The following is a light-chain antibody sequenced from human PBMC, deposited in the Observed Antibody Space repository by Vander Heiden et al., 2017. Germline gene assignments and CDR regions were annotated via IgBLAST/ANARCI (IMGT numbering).Light chain of an antibody. CDR2: DAS. Sequence: EIVLTQSPATLSLSPGERATLSCRASQSVSSYLAWYQQKPGQAPRLLIYDASNRATGIPARFSGSGSATDFTLTISSLEPDDFAVYYCQQRSNGAQEITFGQGTRLEMK. CDR1: QSVSSY. CDR3: QQRSNGAQEIT. J-gene: IGKJ5*01. V-gene: IGKV3-11*01.